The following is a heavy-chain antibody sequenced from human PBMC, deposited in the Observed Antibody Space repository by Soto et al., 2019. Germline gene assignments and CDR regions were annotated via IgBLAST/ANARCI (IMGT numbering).Heavy chain of an antibody. V-gene: IGHV4-30-4*01. J-gene: IGHJ4*02. CDR3: AREMFVATTLVDY. D-gene: IGHD5-12*01. Sequence: SETLSLTCTVSGGSISSGDYYWSWIRQPPGKGLEWIGYIYYSGSTYYNPSLKSRVTISVDTSKNQFSLKLSSVTAADTAVYYCAREMFVATTLVDYWGQGTLVTVSS. CDR1: GGSISSGDYY. CDR2: IYYSGST.